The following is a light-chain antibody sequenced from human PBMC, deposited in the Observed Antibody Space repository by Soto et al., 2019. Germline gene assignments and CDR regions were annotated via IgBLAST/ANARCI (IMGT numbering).Light chain of an antibody. CDR2: ANT. CDR3: QSYDISLSGI. CDR1: SSNIGAGYD. V-gene: IGLV1-40*01. Sequence: QAVVTQPPSVSGAPGQRVTISCTGSSSNIGAGYDVHWYQQLPGTAPKLLIYANTNRPSGVPDRFSGSKSGTSASLAITGLQAEDEADYYCQSYDISLSGIFGGGTKLTVL. J-gene: IGLJ2*01.